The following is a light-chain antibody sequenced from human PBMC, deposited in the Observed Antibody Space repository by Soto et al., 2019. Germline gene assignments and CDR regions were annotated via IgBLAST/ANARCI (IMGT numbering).Light chain of an antibody. V-gene: IGKV3-15*01. Sequence: EIVMTQSPATLSVSPGESATLSCRASQSVTSNLAWYQQKPGQAPRLLIYGASTRATGIPATFSGSGSGTEFTLTITSLQSEDFAVYYCQQYYHWPRTFGQGTKVEIK. J-gene: IGKJ1*01. CDR1: QSVTSN. CDR2: GAS. CDR3: QQYYHWPRT.